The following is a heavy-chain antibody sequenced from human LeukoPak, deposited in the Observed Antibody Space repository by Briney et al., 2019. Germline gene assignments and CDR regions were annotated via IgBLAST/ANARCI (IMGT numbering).Heavy chain of an antibody. CDR1: GFTFSSYS. CDR2: ISSSSSYI. V-gene: IGHV3-21*01. Sequence: GGSLRLSCAASGFTFSSYSMNWVRQAPGKGLEWVSSISSSSSYIYYADSVKGRFTISRDNAKNSLYLQMNSLRAEDTAVYYCARDLRTGYYFDYWGQGTLVTVSS. CDR3: ARDLRTGYYFDY. D-gene: IGHD1-14*01. J-gene: IGHJ4*02.